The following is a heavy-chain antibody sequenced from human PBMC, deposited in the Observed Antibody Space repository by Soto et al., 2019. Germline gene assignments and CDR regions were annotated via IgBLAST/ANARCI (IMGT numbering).Heavy chain of an antibody. CDR2: IYFSGST. CDR3: AQDSHGGNTYFDL. D-gene: IGHD1-26*01. Sequence: VQLQESGPGLVRPSETLSLTCTVSGGSISSGSFYWSWIRQPPGKGLEWIGYIYFSGSTSYSPSLKSRLTISLITSNNQFSLKLTSVTAADTAVYYCAQDSHGGNTYFDLWGQGALVTVSS. J-gene: IGHJ4*02. V-gene: IGHV4-31*03. CDR1: GGSISSGSFY.